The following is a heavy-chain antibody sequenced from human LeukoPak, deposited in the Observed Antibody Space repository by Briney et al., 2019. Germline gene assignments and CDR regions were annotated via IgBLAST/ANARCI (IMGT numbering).Heavy chain of an antibody. CDR2: INPNSGGT. Sequence: GASVKASCKASGYTFTGYYMHGVRQAPGQGLEWMGWINPNSGGTNYAQKFQGRATMTRDTSISTAYMELSRLRSDDTAVYYCARAASSLDFDYWGQGTLVTVSS. V-gene: IGHV1-2*02. CDR3: ARAASSLDFDY. D-gene: IGHD6-13*01. J-gene: IGHJ4*02. CDR1: GYTFTGYY.